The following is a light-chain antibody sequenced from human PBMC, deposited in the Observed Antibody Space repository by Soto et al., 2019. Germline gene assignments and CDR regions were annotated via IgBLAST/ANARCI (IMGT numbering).Light chain of an antibody. J-gene: IGKJ3*01. V-gene: IGKV3-20*01. CDR1: QSFSSSS. CDR2: GAS. CDR3: QQYDTYLT. Sequence: EIVLTQSPGTLTLSPGERATLSCRASQSFSSSSLAWYQQKPGQAPRLLIYGASSRATGIPDRFRGSGSGTDFTLTISRLEPEDFAVYYCQQYDTYLTFGPGTKVDIK.